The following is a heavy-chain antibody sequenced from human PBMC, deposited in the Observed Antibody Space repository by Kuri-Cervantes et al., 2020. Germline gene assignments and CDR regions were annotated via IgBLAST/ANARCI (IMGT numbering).Heavy chain of an antibody. J-gene: IGHJ3*02. Sequence: GGSLRLSCAASGFTFDAYAMHWVRQAPGKGLEWFSGIIWNSGSIGYADSVKGRFTISRDNAKNSLYLQMNSLRAEDTALYYCAKELIAAAKGRGVDAFDIWGQGTMVTVSS. V-gene: IGHV3-9*01. CDR3: AKELIAAAKGRGVDAFDI. CDR1: GFTFDAYA. D-gene: IGHD6-13*01. CDR2: IIWNSGSI.